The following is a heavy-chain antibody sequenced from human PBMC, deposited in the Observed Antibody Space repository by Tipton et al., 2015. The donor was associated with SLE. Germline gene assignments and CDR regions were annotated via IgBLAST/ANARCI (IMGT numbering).Heavy chain of an antibody. J-gene: IGHJ5*02. Sequence: TLSLTCAVYGGSFSGYYWSWIRQPPGKGLEWIGEINHSGSTNYNPSLKSRVTISVDTSKNQFSLKLSSVTAADTAVYYCARGSPRGAMVVVITTHWFDPWGQGPLVTVSS. V-gene: IGHV4-34*01. CDR1: GGSFSGYY. CDR2: INHSGST. D-gene: IGHD3-22*01. CDR3: ARGSPRGAMVVVITTHWFDP.